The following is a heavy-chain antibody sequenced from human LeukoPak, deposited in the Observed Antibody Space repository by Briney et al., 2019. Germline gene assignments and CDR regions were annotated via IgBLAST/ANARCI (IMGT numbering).Heavy chain of an antibody. CDR2: IIPIFGTA. Sequence: SVKVSCKASGGTFSSYAISRVRQAPGQGLEWMGGIIPIFGTANYAQKFQGRVTITADKSTSTAYMELSSLRSEDTAVYYCARVLGAGSYYWFDPWGQGTLVTVSS. CDR1: GGTFSSYA. V-gene: IGHV1-69*06. CDR3: ARVLGAGSYYWFDP. D-gene: IGHD3-10*01. J-gene: IGHJ5*02.